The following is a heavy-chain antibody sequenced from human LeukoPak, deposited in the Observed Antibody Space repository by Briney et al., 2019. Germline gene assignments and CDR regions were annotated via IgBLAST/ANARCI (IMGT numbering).Heavy chain of an antibody. CDR2: ISGSGGST. D-gene: IGHD2-2*01. V-gene: IGHV3-23*01. Sequence: GGSLRLSCAASGFTFSSYAMSWVRQAPGKRLEWVSAISGSGGSTYYADSVKGRFTISRDNSKNTLYLQMNSLRAEDTAVYYCAKMAAAIGIGRYLGFDPCGQGSLVTVSS. J-gene: IGHJ5*02. CDR1: GFTFSSYA. CDR3: AKMAAAIGIGRYLGFDP.